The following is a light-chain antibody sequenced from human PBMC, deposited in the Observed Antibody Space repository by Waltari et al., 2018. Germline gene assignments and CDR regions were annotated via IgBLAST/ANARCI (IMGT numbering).Light chain of an antibody. Sequence: AIRMTQSPSSLSASTGDRVTITCRASQDVSSYVAWYQQKPGQVPKLLIYAASTLQSGVPSRFSGSGSGTNFSLTIACLQSDDFAVYYCQQYYTYPVAFGGGAKVEVK. CDR1: QDVSSY. J-gene: IGKJ4*01. CDR2: AAS. CDR3: QQYYTYPVA. V-gene: IGKV1-8*01.